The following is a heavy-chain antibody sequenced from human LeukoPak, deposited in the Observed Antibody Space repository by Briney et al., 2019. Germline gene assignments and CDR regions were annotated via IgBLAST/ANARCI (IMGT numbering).Heavy chain of an antibody. D-gene: IGHD3-22*01. V-gene: IGHV3-48*02. Sequence: GGSLRLSCAASGFTFSSYSMNWVRQAPGKGLEWVSYISSSSSTIYYADSVKGRFTISRDNAKNSLYLQMNSLRDEDTAVYYCARVPQKYYYDSSGYYYFDYWGQGTLVTVSS. CDR3: ARVPQKYYYDSSGYYYFDY. CDR2: ISSSSSTI. J-gene: IGHJ4*02. CDR1: GFTFSSYS.